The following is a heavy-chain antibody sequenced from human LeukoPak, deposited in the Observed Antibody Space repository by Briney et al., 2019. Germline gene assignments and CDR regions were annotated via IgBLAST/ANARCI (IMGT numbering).Heavy chain of an antibody. Sequence: GGSLRLSCAASGFTFTSYAMSWIRQAPGKGLEWVSYISSSGSTIYYADSVKGQFTISRDNAKNSLYLQMNSLRAEDTAVYYCASSGWHYYFDYWGQGTLVTVSS. V-gene: IGHV3-11*01. CDR2: ISSSGSTI. CDR1: GFTFTSYA. J-gene: IGHJ4*02. CDR3: ASSGWHYYFDY. D-gene: IGHD6-19*01.